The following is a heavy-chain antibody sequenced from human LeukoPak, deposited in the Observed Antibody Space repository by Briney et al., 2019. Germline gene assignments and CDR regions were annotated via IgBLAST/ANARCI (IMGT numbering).Heavy chain of an antibody. CDR1: GGSISSSSYC. J-gene: IGHJ4*02. CDR3: ARHAPHGDGNKLGFDY. Sequence: TSETLSLTCAVSGGSISSSSYCWGWFRQPPGKGLEWIASISHSGSTYYNPSLQSRVTISVDTSKNHFSLMLNSVSAADTAVYHCARHAPHGDGNKLGFDYWGQGTLVTVSS. D-gene: IGHD2/OR15-2a*01. CDR2: ISHSGST. V-gene: IGHV4-39*01.